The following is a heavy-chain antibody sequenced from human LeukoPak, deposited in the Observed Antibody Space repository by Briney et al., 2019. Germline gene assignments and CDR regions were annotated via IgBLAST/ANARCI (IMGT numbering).Heavy chain of an antibody. V-gene: IGHV1-18*01. Sequence: ASVKVSCKASGYTFTSYGISWVRQAPGQGLEWMGWISVYNGNTKYVQKFQGRVTMTRNTSISTAYMELSSLRSEDTAVYYCARGCSSTSCYHPDYWGQGTLVTVSS. CDR2: ISVYNGNT. CDR3: ARGCSSTSCYHPDY. CDR1: GYTFTSYG. J-gene: IGHJ4*02. D-gene: IGHD2-2*01.